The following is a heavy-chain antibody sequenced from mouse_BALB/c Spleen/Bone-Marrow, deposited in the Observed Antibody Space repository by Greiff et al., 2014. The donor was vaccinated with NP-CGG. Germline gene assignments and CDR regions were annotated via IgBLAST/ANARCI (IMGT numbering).Heavy chain of an antibody. V-gene: IGHV5-4*02. Sequence: EVMLVESGGGLVKPGGSLKLSCAASGFTFRDYYMYWVRQTPEKRLEWVATISDGGTYTYYSDSVKGRFTISRNKAKNSLYLQMTNLMSEDTAMYRCVRDGDYRYAWFSYWGQGTLVTVSA. D-gene: IGHD2-14*01. CDR1: GFTFRDYY. CDR3: VRDGDYRYAWFSY. CDR2: ISDGGTYT. J-gene: IGHJ3*01.